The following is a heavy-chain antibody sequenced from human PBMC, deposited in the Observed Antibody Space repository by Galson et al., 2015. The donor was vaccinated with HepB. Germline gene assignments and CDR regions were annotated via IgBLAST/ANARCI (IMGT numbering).Heavy chain of an antibody. D-gene: IGHD2-2*01. Sequence: SLRLSCAVSGFTFRSHGMHWVRQAPGKGLEWVAPISYDGGSKFYADSVKGRFTISRDLSKNTLSLQMNSLRAEDTAVYYCARDPQPWASAAGYFQYWGQGTQVTVSS. J-gene: IGHJ4*02. CDR1: GFTFRSHG. CDR3: ARDPQPWASAAGYFQY. V-gene: IGHV3-30*03. CDR2: ISYDGGSK.